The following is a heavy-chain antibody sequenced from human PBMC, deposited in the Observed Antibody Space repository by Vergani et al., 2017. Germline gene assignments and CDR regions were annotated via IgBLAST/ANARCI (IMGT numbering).Heavy chain of an antibody. Sequence: VQLVESGGGVVQPGRSLRLSCAASGFTFSTYDMHWVRQATGKGLEWVSAIGTAGDTYYPGSVKGRFTISRENAKNSLYLQMNGLRAEDTAVYYCARGASGDYVSSFDYWGQGTLVTVSS. V-gene: IGHV3-13*01. CDR2: IGTAGDT. J-gene: IGHJ4*02. D-gene: IGHD4-17*01. CDR3: ARGASGDYVSSFDY. CDR1: GFTFSTYD.